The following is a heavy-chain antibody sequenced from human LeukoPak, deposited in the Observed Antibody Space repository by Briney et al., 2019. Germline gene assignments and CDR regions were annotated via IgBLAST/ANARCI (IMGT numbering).Heavy chain of an antibody. CDR2: IYSSGST. V-gene: IGHV4-4*08. CDR3: ARVYGGNSQGYYFDY. CDR1: GGSITNYY. D-gene: IGHD4-23*01. Sequence: SETLSLTCTVSGGSITNYYWSWIRQPPGKGLEWIGYIYSSGSTYYNPSLKSRVGISADTSKNQFSLKLSSVTAADTAVYYCARVYGGNSQGYYFDYWGQGTLVTVSS. J-gene: IGHJ4*02.